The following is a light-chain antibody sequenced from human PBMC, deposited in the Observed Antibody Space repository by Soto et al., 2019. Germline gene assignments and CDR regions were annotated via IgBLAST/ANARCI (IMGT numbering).Light chain of an antibody. CDR2: KAS. Sequence: DIQMTQSPSTLSESVGDRVTITCRASQSISSWLAWYQQKPGKAPKLLIYKASSLESGVPSRFSGSGSGTEFTLTISNLQPGDFATYYCQQYNSYSRTFGQGTKVEIK. CDR3: QQYNSYSRT. J-gene: IGKJ1*01. V-gene: IGKV1-5*03. CDR1: QSISSW.